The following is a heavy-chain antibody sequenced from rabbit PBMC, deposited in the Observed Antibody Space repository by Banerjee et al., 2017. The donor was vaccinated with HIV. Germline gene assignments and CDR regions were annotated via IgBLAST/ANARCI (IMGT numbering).Heavy chain of an antibody. J-gene: IGHJ4*01. CDR1: GFSFSTSYY. CDR3: ARDLAGVIGWNFNL. V-gene: IGHV1S45*01. CDR2: IYGSSSGGT. Sequence: QEQLEESGGDLVKPEGSLTLTCTASGFSFSTSYYMCWVRQAPGKGLEWIACIYGSSSGGTWYASWVKGRFTISRSTSLNTVTLQMTSLTAADTATYFCARDLAGVIGWNFNLWGPGTLVTVS. D-gene: IGHD4-1*01.